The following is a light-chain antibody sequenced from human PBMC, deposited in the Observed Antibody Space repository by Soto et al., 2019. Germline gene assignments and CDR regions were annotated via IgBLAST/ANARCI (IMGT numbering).Light chain of an antibody. Sequence: EIVLTQSPGTLSLSPGERATLSCRASQSVSSSYLAWYQQKPGQAPRLLIYGASSRATGIPDRFSGSGSGTDFTLTISRLEPEVFAVYYCQQYGSSPPRTFGQGTKLEIK. J-gene: IGKJ2*01. V-gene: IGKV3-20*01. CDR3: QQYGSSPPRT. CDR2: GAS. CDR1: QSVSSSY.